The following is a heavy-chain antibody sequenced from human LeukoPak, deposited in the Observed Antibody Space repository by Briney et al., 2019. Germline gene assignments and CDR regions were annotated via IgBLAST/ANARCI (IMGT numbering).Heavy chain of an antibody. Sequence: SETLSLTCTVSGYSISSGYYWGWIRQPPGKGLEWIGSIYHSGSTYYNPSLKSRVTISVDTSKNQFSLKLSSVTAADTAVYYCARDRSLIYVKWGQGTLVTVSS. D-gene: IGHD1-26*01. V-gene: IGHV4-38-2*02. CDR2: IYHSGST. CDR1: GYSISSGYY. J-gene: IGHJ4*02. CDR3: ARDRSLIYVK.